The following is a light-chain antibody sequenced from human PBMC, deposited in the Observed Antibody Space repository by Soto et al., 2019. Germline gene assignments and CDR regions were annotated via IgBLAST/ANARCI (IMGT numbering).Light chain of an antibody. CDR1: SSDVGAYNY. CDR3: SSYTTSSSYF. Sequence: QSALTQPRSVSGSPVQSATISCTGSSSDVGAYNYVSWYQHNTGKAPKLLIYDVNNRPSGVSNRFSGSKSGNTASLTISGLQAEDEADYYCSSYTTSSSYFFGTGTKVTVL. CDR2: DVN. V-gene: IGLV2-14*01. J-gene: IGLJ1*01.